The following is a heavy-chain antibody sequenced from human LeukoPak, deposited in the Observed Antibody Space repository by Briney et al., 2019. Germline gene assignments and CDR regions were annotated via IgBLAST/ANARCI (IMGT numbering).Heavy chain of an antibody. CDR1: GYTFTGYY. Sequence: ASVKVSCKASGYTFTGYYMHWVRQAPGQGLEWMGWINPNSGGTNYEQKVQGSVTMTRDTSISTAYMELSRLRSDDTAVYYCARELGYCSGGSCLYFDYWGQGTLVTVSS. D-gene: IGHD2-15*01. V-gene: IGHV1-2*02. CDR3: ARELGYCSGGSCLYFDY. CDR2: INPNSGGT. J-gene: IGHJ4*02.